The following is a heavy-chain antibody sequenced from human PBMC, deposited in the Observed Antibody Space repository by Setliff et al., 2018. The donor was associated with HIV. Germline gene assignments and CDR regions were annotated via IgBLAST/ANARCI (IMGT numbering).Heavy chain of an antibody. CDR3: TRQTREDSYYFDY. D-gene: IGHD6-6*01. CDR2: IYPGDSDT. J-gene: IGHJ4*02. Sequence: GASLTISCKGSGYSFSSYWIGWVPQMPGKGLEWMGIIYPGDSDTRYSPSIQCQITISPDKSINTAYLQWSRLQAADTAIYFCTRQTREDSYYFDYWGQGTLGTVSS. CDR1: GYSFSSYW. V-gene: IGHV5-51*01.